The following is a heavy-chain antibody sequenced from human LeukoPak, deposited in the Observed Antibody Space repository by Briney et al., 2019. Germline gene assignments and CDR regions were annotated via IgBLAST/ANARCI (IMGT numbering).Heavy chain of an antibody. D-gene: IGHD2-15*01. J-gene: IGHJ6*03. Sequence: SETLSLTCTVSGYSISSGYYWTWIRQPPGKGLESIGYIYYSGSSDYNPSLKSRATISVDTSKTQFSLKLSSVTAADTAVYYCARFPGSAEYRHYYYMDVWGKGTTVTVSS. CDR3: ARFPGSAEYRHYYYMDV. CDR1: GYSISSGYY. CDR2: IYYSGSS. V-gene: IGHV4-61*01.